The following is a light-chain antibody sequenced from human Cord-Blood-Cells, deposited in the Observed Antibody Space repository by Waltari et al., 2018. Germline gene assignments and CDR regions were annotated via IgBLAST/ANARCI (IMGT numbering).Light chain of an antibody. CDR2: DGS. CDR1: SSDVGSYNH. Sequence: QSALTQPASVSGSPGQSITISCTGTSSDVGSYNHVSWYQQHPGKAPKLMIYDGSNRPSGVSNRFSGSKSGNKASLTISGLQAEDEADYYCCSYAGSSTWVFGGGTKLTVL. V-gene: IGLV2-23*01. CDR3: CSYAGSSTWV. J-gene: IGLJ2*01.